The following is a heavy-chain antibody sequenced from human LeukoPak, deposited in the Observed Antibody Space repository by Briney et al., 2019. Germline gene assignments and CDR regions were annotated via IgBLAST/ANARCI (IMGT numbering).Heavy chain of an antibody. CDR1: GFTFSSYA. D-gene: IGHD3-3*01. CDR3: ARDPQFFGVVGEGNRPADYYYYYMDV. V-gene: IGHV3-30*01. CDR2: ISYDGSNK. J-gene: IGHJ6*03. Sequence: GGSLRLSCAASGFTFSSYAMHWVRQAPGKGLEWVAVISYDGSNKYYADSVKGRFTISRDNSKNTLYLQMNSLRAEDTAVYYWARDPQFFGVVGEGNRPADYYYYYMDVWGKGTTVTVSS.